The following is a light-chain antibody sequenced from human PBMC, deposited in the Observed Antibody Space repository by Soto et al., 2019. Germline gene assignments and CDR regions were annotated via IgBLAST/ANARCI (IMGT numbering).Light chain of an antibody. CDR2: VAS. V-gene: IGKV3-20*01. J-gene: IGKJ5*01. CDR1: QTVSSIY. CDR3: QQYGNSPIT. Sequence: EVVLTQSPGTLSLSPGERATLSCRASQTVSSIYLAWYQQKPGQAPRLLIYVASSRATGIPDSFSGSWSGTDSTLTISRLEPEDFAGYYCQQYGNSPITFGQGIRLEMK.